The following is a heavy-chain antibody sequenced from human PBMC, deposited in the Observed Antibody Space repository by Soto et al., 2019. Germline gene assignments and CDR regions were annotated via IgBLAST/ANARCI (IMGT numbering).Heavy chain of an antibody. CDR3: ATDDYGDYAF. V-gene: IGHV1-2*02. J-gene: IGHJ4*01. D-gene: IGHD4-17*01. Sequence: ASVKVSCKPFGYTFTAYYIHWVRQAPGQGLECVGWVDPRSSATNYAQRFQGRVVMTRDMSVHTVYMELSGLTSDDTAIYYCATDDYGDYAFWGQGTLVTVSS. CDR1: GYTFTAYY. CDR2: VDPRSSAT.